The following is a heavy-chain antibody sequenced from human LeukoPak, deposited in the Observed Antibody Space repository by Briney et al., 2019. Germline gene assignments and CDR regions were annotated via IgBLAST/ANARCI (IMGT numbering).Heavy chain of an antibody. CDR3: VNLTAAGFVDH. CDR2: IKQDGSEK. CDR1: GFTFSSYW. V-gene: IGHV3-7*03. Sequence: GGSLRLSCAASGFTFSSYWMSWVRQAPGKGLEWLANIKQDGSEKYYVDSVKDRFTISRDNAKNSLSLQMNSLRAEDTALYYCVNLTAAGFVDHWGQGTLVTVSP. J-gene: IGHJ4*02. D-gene: IGHD6-13*01.